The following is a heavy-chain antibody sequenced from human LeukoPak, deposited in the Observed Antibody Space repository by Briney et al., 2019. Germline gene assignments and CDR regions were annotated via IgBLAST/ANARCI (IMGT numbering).Heavy chain of an antibody. CDR2: ISSNGGST. CDR1: GFTFSSYA. D-gene: IGHD2-15*01. V-gene: IGHV3-64*01. J-gene: IGHJ5*02. Sequence: GGSLRLSCAASGFTFSSYAMHWVRQAPGKGLEYVSTISSNGGSTYYANSVKGRFTISRDNSKSTLYLQMDSLRAEDMAVYYCARNRYCSGGNCYSLRSLDPWGQGTLVTVSS. CDR3: ARNRYCSGGNCYSLRSLDP.